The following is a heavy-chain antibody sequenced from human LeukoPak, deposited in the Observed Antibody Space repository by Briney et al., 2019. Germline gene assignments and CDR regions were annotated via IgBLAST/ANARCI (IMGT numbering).Heavy chain of an antibody. V-gene: IGHV1-69*04. CDR2: IIPILGIA. J-gene: IGHJ4*02. D-gene: IGHD4-17*01. CDR1: GGTFSSYA. CDR3: ARGPYGDKTFDY. Sequence: SVTVSCKASGGTFSSYAISWVRQAPGQGLEWMGRIIPILGIANYAQKFQGRVTITADKSTSTAYMELSSLRSEDTAVYYCARGPYGDKTFDYWGQGTLVTVSS.